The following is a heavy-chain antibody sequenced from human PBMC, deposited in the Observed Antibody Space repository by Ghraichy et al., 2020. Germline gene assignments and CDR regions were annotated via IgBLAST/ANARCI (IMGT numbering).Heavy chain of an antibody. CDR2: INPNSGGT. V-gene: IGHV1-2*02. Sequence: ASVKVSCKASGYTFTGYYMNWVRQAPGQGLEWMGWINPNSGGTNYAQKFQGRVTMTRDTSISTAYMELSRLRSDDTAVYYCAREALWFGEVGREDYYYYMDVWGEGTTVTVSS. D-gene: IGHD3-10*01. J-gene: IGHJ6*03. CDR3: AREALWFGEVGREDYYYYMDV. CDR1: GYTFTGYY.